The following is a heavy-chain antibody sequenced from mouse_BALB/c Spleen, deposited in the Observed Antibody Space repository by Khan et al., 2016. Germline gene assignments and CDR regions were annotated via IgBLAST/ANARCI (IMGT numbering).Heavy chain of an antibody. Sequence: EGERGESGGALLKPGGSLKLSCAASGLTFRSYGMSWVRQTPDKRLELVATINYNGGVTYYPDSGKGRFTISRDNAKNTLYLQKSSLQSEDTAMYYCARDEDYYGSWFVYWGQGTLVTVS. J-gene: IGHJ3*01. D-gene: IGHD1-2*01. CDR1: GLTFRSYG. CDR2: INYNGGVT. CDR3: ARDEDYYGSWFVY. V-gene: IGHV5-6-3*01.